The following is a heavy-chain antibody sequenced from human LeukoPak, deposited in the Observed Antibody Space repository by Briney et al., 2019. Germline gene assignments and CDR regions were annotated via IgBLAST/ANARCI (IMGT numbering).Heavy chain of an antibody. Sequence: GGSLRLSYAASGFTFSSYAMSWVRQAPGKGLEWVSAISGSGGSTYYADSVKGRFTISRDNSKNTLYLQMNSLRAEDTAVYYCARKRGYSYGYVHYYYYMDVWGKGTTVTVSS. CDR1: GFTFSSYA. J-gene: IGHJ6*03. CDR2: ISGSGGST. D-gene: IGHD5-18*01. CDR3: ARKRGYSYGYVHYYYYMDV. V-gene: IGHV3-23*01.